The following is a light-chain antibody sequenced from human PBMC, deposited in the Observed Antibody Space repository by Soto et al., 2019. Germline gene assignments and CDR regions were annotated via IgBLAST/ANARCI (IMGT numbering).Light chain of an antibody. CDR1: SSNIGAGYD. CDR2: GNS. J-gene: IGLJ2*01. V-gene: IGLV1-40*01. CDR3: QSYDSSLSPVV. Sequence: QSVLTQPPSVSGAPGQRVTISCTGSSSNIGAGYDVHWYQQLPGTAPKLLIYGNSNRPSGVPDRFSGDKSGTSASLAITGLQAEDEADYYCQSYDSSLSPVVFGGGTKLTVL.